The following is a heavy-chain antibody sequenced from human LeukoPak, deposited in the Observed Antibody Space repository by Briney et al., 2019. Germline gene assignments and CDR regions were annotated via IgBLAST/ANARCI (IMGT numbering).Heavy chain of an antibody. V-gene: IGHV4-31*03. CDR3: ARSRGGPFDY. CDR2: IYYSGST. CDR1: GVSISSGGYY. Sequence: PSETLSLTCTVSGVSISSGGYYWSWIRQHPGKGLEWIGYIYYSGSTYYNPSLKSRVTISVDTSKNQFSLKLSSVTAADTAVYYCARSRGGPFDYWGQGTLVTVSS. J-gene: IGHJ4*02.